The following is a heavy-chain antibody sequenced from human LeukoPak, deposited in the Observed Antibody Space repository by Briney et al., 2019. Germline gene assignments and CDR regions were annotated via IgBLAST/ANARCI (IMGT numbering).Heavy chain of an antibody. V-gene: IGHV3-21*01. J-gene: IGHJ4*02. CDR1: GFTFTPYS. D-gene: IGHD2-15*01. CDR3: ARGYCSGGNCYSTDY. Sequence: GGSLRLSCAASGFTFTPYSMNWVRQAPGKGLEWVSSISSSSSYIHYADSVKGRFTISRDNAKNSLYLQMSSLRAEDTAVYYCARGYCSGGNCYSTDYWGQGTLVTVSS. CDR2: ISSSSSYI.